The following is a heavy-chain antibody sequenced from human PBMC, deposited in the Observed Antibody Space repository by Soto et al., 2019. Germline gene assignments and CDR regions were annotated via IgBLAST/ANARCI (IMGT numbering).Heavy chain of an antibody. Sequence: ASVKVSCKASGYSFTTYGISWVRQAPGQGLEWMGIINPSGGSTSYAQKFQGRVTMTRDTSTSTVYMELSSLRSEDTAVYYCATDTAMVNWNFDYWGQGTLVTVSS. CDR3: ATDTAMVNWNFDY. CDR1: GYSFTTYG. V-gene: IGHV1-46*03. D-gene: IGHD5-18*01. CDR2: INPSGGST. J-gene: IGHJ4*02.